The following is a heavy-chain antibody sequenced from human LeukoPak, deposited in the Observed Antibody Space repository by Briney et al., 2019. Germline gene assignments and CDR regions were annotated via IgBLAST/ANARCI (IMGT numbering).Heavy chain of an antibody. CDR1: GGSISSYY. V-gene: IGHV4-59*12. D-gene: IGHD5-18*01. CDR2: IYYSGST. CDR3: ARGFRYSYGSDYFDY. Sequence: KTSETLSLTCTVSGGSISSYYWSWIRQPPGKGLEWIGYIYYSGSTNYNPSLKSRVTISVDTSKNQFSLKLSSVTAADTAVYYCARGFRYSYGSDYFDYWGQGTLVTVSS. J-gene: IGHJ4*02.